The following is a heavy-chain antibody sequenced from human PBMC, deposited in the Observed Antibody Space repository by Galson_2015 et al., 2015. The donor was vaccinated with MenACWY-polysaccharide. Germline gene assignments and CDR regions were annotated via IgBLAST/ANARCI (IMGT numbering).Heavy chain of an antibody. CDR2: IYYSGST. J-gene: IGHJ4*02. V-gene: IGHV4-59*01. CDR1: GGSISSYY. D-gene: IGHD1-26*01. CDR3: ARWGIHRFDY. Sequence: SETLSLTCTVSGGSISSYYWSWIRQPPGKGLEWIGYIYYSGSTNYNPSLKSRVTISVDTSKNQFSLKLSSVTAADTAVYYCARWGIHRFDYWGQGTLVTVSS.